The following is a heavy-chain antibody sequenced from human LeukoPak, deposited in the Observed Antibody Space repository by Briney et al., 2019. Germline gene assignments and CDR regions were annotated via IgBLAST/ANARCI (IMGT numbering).Heavy chain of an antibody. Sequence: SETLSLTCTVSGGSISSYYWSWIRQPPGKGLEWIGYIYYSGSTNYNPSLKSRVTISVDTSKNQFSLKLSSVTAADTAVYYCARSGDPRIAAAGGYWGQGTLVTVSS. CDR3: ARSGDPRIAAAGGY. CDR1: GGSISSYY. CDR2: IYYSGST. J-gene: IGHJ4*02. V-gene: IGHV4-59*01. D-gene: IGHD6-13*01.